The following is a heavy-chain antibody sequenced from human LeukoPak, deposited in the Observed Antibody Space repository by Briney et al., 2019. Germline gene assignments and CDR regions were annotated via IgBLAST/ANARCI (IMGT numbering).Heavy chain of an antibody. D-gene: IGHD6-13*01. Sequence: SQTLSLTCAISEYSVSSNSAAWNWIRQSPSRGLEWLGRTYYRSKWYYDYAVSVKSQITINPDTSKNQFSLQLNSVTPEDTAVYYCARGPQLVDYYYIDVWGKGTTVTVSS. J-gene: IGHJ6*03. V-gene: IGHV6-1*01. CDR1: EYSVSSNSAA. CDR3: ARGPQLVDYYYIDV. CDR2: TYYRSKWYY.